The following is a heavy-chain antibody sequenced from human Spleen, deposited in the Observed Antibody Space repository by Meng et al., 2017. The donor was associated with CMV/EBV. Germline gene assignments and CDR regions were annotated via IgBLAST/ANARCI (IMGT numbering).Heavy chain of an antibody. CDR2: IYYSGST. Sequence: VPLQGPGPGLVNPSQTLSLTCTVSGGSISSGDYYWSWIRQPPGKGLEWIGYIYYSGSTYYNPSLKSRVTISVDTSKNQCSLKLSSVTAADTAVYYCARGAHYYPRYFDYWGQGALVTVSS. V-gene: IGHV4-30-4*08. CDR3: ARGAHYYPRYFDY. J-gene: IGHJ4*02. CDR1: GGSISSGDYY. D-gene: IGHD3-10*01.